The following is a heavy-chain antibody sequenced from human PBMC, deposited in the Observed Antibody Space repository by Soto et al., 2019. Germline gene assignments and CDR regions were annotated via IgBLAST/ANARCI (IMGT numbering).Heavy chain of an antibody. CDR2: IGSGGTSK. J-gene: IGHJ4*02. D-gene: IGHD2-8*02. Sequence: GGSLRLSCAASGFTFSNYGMSWVRQAPGKGLEWVSAIGSGGTSKYYADSVKGRFTISRDNSKNTLYLHMDSLRAEDTAVYYCAKLVVSASGYWGQGTLVTVSS. CDR1: GFTFSNYG. CDR3: AKLVVSASGY. V-gene: IGHV3-23*01.